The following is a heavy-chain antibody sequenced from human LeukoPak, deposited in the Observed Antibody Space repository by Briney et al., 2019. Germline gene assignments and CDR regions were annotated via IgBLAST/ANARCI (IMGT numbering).Heavy chain of an antibody. J-gene: IGHJ4*02. CDR1: GGSISSYF. V-gene: IGHV4-59*01. D-gene: IGHD1-1*01. CDR3: ARDLDWNDGGWAGFFDY. CDR2: ISYSGST. Sequence: SETLSLTCTVSGGSISSYFWSWIRQPPGKGLEWIGYISYSGSTKYNPSLKSRVTISVDTSKNQFSLKLNSVTAADTAVYYCARDLDWNDGGWAGFFDYWGQGTLVTVSS.